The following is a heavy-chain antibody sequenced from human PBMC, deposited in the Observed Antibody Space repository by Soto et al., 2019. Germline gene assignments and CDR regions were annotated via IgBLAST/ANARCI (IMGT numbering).Heavy chain of an antibody. CDR1: GGSISSGGYY. J-gene: IGHJ3*01. Sequence: SEPLSLTCTVSGGSISSGGYYWSWIRQHPGKGLEWIGYIYYSGSTYYNPSLKSRVTISVDTSKNQFSLKLSSVTAADTAVYYCARERRVGPLHEVGDFERRGQRKMVTV. D-gene: IGHD1-26*01. V-gene: IGHV4-31*03. CDR2: IYYSGST. CDR3: ARERRVGPLHEVGDFER.